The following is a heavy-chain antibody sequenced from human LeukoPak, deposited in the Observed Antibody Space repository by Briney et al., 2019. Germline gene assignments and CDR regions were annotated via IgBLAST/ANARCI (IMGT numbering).Heavy chain of an antibody. Sequence: GASVKVSCKASGYNFEILGISWVRQAPGQGLEWMGWISAYKGNTNYAQKFQGRVTMTTDTSTTTAYMELRSLRSDDTAVYYCARATGTWGHDGFDIWGQGTMVTVSS. V-gene: IGHV1-18*01. CDR3: ARATGTWGHDGFDI. J-gene: IGHJ3*02. D-gene: IGHD3-16*01. CDR2: ISAYKGNT. CDR1: GYNFEILG.